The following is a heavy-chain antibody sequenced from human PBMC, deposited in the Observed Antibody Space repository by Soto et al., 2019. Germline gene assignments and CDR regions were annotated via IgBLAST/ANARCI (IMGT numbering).Heavy chain of an antibody. J-gene: IGHJ4*02. CDR3: ARHYSSSWDSPPLDYFDY. V-gene: IGHV4-39*01. CDR1: GGSISSSSYY. CDR2: IYYSGST. Sequence: SETLSLTCTVSGGSISSSSYYWGWIRQPPGKGLEWIGSIYYSGSTYYNPSLKSRVTISVDTSKNQFSLKLSSVTAADTAVYYCARHYSSSWDSPPLDYFDYWGQGTLVTVSS. D-gene: IGHD6-13*01.